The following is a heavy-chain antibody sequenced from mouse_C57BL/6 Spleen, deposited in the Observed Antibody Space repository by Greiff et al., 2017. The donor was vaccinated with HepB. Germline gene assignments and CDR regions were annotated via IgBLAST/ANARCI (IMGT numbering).Heavy chain of an antibody. V-gene: IGHV10-1*01. J-gene: IGHJ1*03. D-gene: IGHD4-1*01. CDR1: GFSFNTYA. CDR3: VRQQTGRYFDV. CDR2: IRSKSNNYAT. Sequence: EAGGGLVQPKGSLKLSCAASGFSFNTYAMNWVRQAPGKGLEWVARIRSKSNNYATYYADSVKDRFTISRDDSESMLYLQMNNLKTEDTAMYYCVRQQTGRYFDVWGTGTTVTVSS.